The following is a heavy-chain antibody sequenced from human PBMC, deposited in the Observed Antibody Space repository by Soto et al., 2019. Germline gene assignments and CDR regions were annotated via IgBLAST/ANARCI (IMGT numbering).Heavy chain of an antibody. Sequence: LRLSCAASGFTFNHYAMSWVRQAPGKGLEWVSIIIANGGTFYADSVKGRFTISRDNSKNTVYLQMSSLRVEDTAIYYCAKDYTVAADPSSVILFDCWGQGALVTVSS. J-gene: IGHJ4*02. CDR2: IIANGGT. CDR3: AKDYTVAADPSSVILFDC. D-gene: IGHD2-15*01. CDR1: GFTFNHYA. V-gene: IGHV3-23*01.